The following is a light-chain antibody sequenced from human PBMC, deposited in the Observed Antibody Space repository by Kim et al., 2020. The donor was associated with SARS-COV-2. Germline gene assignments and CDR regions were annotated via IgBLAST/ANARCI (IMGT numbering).Light chain of an antibody. Sequence: LSPGERAPLSSMARQSVFNNSLPWSRKKPGRAPGLLIYGAPSRATGIPDRFSGSGSGTGFTLPISGRGPENCAVYFCQQYGTLITFGQGTRLGIK. CDR1: QSVFNNS. V-gene: IGKV3-20*01. CDR2: GAP. CDR3: QQYGTLIT. J-gene: IGKJ5*01.